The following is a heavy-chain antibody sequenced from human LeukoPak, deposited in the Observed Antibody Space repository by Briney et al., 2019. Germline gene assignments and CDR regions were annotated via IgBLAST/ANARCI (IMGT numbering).Heavy chain of an antibody. V-gene: IGHV3-48*01. CDR3: ARDPYGSGTYYNSAFDI. J-gene: IGHJ3*02. CDR1: GFTFSSYS. CDR2: ISSSSGTI. Sequence: GGSLRLSWAASGFTFSSYSMNWVRQAPGKGLGWVSYISSSSGTIYYADSVKGRFTISRDNANNSLYLQMNSLRAEDTAMYYCARDPYGSGTYYNSAFDIWGQGTMATVSS. D-gene: IGHD3-10*01.